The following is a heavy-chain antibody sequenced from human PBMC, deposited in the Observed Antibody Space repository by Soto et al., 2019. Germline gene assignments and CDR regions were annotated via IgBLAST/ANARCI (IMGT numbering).Heavy chain of an antibody. CDR2: IWYDGSNK. J-gene: IGHJ6*02. Sequence: QVQLVESGGGVVQPGRSLRLSCAASGFTFSSYGMHWVRQAPGKGLEWVAVIWYDGSNKYYADSVKGRFTISRDNSKNTLSLQMNSLRAEDTAVYYCARDRSGMDVWGQGTTVTVSS. V-gene: IGHV3-33*01. CDR1: GFTFSSYG. CDR3: ARDRSGMDV.